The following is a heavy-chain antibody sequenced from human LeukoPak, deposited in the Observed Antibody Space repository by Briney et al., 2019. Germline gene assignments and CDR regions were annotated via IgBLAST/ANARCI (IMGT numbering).Heavy chain of an antibody. V-gene: IGHV3-7*01. D-gene: IGHD2-15*01. Sequence: GGSLRLSCAAPGFTFSSYWMSWVRQAPGKGLEWVANIKQDGSEKYYVDSVKGRFTISRDNAKNSLYLQMNSLRAEDTAVYYCARVMVAATNWFDPWGQGTLVTVSS. J-gene: IGHJ5*02. CDR1: GFTFSSYW. CDR3: ARVMVAATNWFDP. CDR2: IKQDGSEK.